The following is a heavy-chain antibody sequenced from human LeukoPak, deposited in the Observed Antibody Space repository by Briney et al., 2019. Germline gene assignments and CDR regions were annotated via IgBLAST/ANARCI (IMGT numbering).Heavy chain of an antibody. CDR3: TRDRRRYFDY. Sequence: PGGSLRLSCTASGFTFGDYAMSWVCQAPGKGLEWVGFIRSKAYGGTTEYAASVKGRFTISRDDSKSIAYLQMNSLKTEDTAVYYCTRDRRRYFDYWGQGTLVTVSS. V-gene: IGHV3-49*04. CDR1: GFTFGDYA. J-gene: IGHJ4*02. CDR2: IRSKAYGGTT.